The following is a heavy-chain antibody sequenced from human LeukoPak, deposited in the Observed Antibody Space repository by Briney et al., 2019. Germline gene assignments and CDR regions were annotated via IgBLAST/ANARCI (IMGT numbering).Heavy chain of an antibody. V-gene: IGHV3-9*01. CDR1: GFTFDDYA. CDR3: AKDISPIGSGLLSAFGI. CDR2: ICWNRGTI. D-gene: IGHD3-10*01. Sequence: PGRSLRLSCAASGFTFDDYAMHWVRQAPGKGLEWVSRICWNRGTIGYADSVNGRFPISRDTAKNSLYLQMNSLRPEDTALYYCAKDISPIGSGLLSAFGIWGQGTMVTVSS. J-gene: IGHJ3*02.